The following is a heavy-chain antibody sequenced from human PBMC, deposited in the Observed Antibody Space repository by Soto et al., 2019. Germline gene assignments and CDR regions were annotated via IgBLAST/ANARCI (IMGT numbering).Heavy chain of an antibody. CDR1: GFTFSNYA. CDR2: ISAIGGSA. V-gene: IGHV3-23*01. CDR3: ARAHCSGGSCYSRDGEYYYYGMDV. D-gene: IGHD2-15*01. J-gene: IGHJ6*02. Sequence: HPGGSLRLSCAASGFTFSNYAMSWVRQVPGKGLEWVSGISAIGGSAFYADSVKGRFTISRDNSKNTLYLQMNSLRAEDTAVYYCARAHCSGGSCYSRDGEYYYYGMDVWGQGTTVTVSS.